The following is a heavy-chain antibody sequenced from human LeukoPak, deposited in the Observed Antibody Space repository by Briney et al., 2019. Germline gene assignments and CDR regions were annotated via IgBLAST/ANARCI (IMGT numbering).Heavy chain of an antibody. V-gene: IGHV3-7*03. Sequence: PGGSLRLSCAASGFTFSSYWMSWVRQAPGKGLKWVANIKQDGREKYYVDSVKGRFTIYRDNAKNSLYLQMNSLRAEDTAVYYCARVLLWFGPYFDYWGQGTLVTVSS. J-gene: IGHJ4*02. D-gene: IGHD3-10*01. CDR3: ARVLLWFGPYFDY. CDR2: IKQDGREK. CDR1: GFTFSSYW.